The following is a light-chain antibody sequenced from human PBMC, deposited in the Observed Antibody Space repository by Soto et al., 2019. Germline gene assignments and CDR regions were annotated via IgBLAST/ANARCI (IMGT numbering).Light chain of an antibody. Sequence: EIVMTQSPAPLSVSPGERATLSCRASQSVSSKLAWYQQKPGQAPRLLIYGASTRATGIPARFSGSGSGTEFSITISSLQSADFAVYYWQQYNNWPPVTLGQGTRLEIK. V-gene: IGKV3-15*01. CDR2: GAS. CDR1: QSVSSK. J-gene: IGKJ5*01. CDR3: QQYNNWPPVT.